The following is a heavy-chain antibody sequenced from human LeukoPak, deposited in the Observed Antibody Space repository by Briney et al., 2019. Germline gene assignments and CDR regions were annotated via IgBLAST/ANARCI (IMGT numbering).Heavy chain of an antibody. CDR2: INGYGSNA. CDR1: GCTLSSYW. Sequence: GGSLRLSCAASGCTLSSYWMHWVRQVPGKGLVWVSQINGYGSNAYYADPVKGRFTISRDNAKNTLYLQVNNLRAEDTAVYYCAKQMRDWGQGTLVTVSS. J-gene: IGHJ4*02. V-gene: IGHV3-74*01. D-gene: IGHD1/OR15-1a*01. CDR3: AKQMRD.